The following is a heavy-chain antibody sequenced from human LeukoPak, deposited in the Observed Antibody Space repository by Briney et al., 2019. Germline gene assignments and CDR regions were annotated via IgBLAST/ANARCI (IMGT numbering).Heavy chain of an antibody. CDR2: VTGSGADS. CDR3: AKSGYGYYFDY. J-gene: IGHJ4*02. Sequence: GGSLRLSCEASGFPFSTYAMNWVRQAPGKGLEWVSAVTGSGADSYYADSVKGRFTVSRDNSKNTVYLQMNSLRVEDTALYYCAKSGYGYYFDYWGQGTPVTVSS. CDR1: GFPFSTYA. D-gene: IGHD5-12*01. V-gene: IGHV3-23*01.